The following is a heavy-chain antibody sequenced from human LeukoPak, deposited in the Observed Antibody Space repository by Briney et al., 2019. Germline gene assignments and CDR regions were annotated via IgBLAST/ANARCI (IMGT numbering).Heavy chain of an antibody. Sequence: SETLSLTCTVSGGSISSSSYYWGWIRQPPGKGLEWIGSIYYSGSTYYNPSPKSRVTISVDTSKNQFSLKLSSVTAADTAVYYCARDGIWSGGADYWGQGTLVTVSS. V-gene: IGHV4-39*07. D-gene: IGHD3-3*01. CDR3: ARDGIWSGGADY. CDR2: IYYSGST. J-gene: IGHJ4*02. CDR1: GGSISSSSYY.